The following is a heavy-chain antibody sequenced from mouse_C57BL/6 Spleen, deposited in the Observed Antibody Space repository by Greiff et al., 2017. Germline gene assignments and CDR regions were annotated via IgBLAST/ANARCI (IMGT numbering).Heavy chain of an antibody. Sequence: QVQLQHPGAELVRPGTSVKLSCKASGYTFTSYWMHWVKQRPGQGLEWIGVIDPSDSYTNYNQKFKGKATLTVDTSSSTAYMQLSSLTSEDSAVYYCARKDYGSSQAWFAYWGQGTLVTVSA. CDR2: IDPSDSYT. J-gene: IGHJ3*01. V-gene: IGHV1-59*01. CDR1: GYTFTSYW. D-gene: IGHD1-1*01. CDR3: ARKDYGSSQAWFAY.